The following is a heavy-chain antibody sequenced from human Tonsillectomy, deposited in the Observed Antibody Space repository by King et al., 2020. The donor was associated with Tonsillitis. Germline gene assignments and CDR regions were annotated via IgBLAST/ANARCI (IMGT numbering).Heavy chain of an antibody. V-gene: IGHV3-7*03. CDR2: IKQDGSEK. J-gene: IGHJ3*02. Sequence: VQLVESGGGLVQPGGSLRLSCAASGFTFSSYWMSWVRQAPGKGLEWVANIKQDGSEKYYVDSVKGRFTISRDNAKNSLYLQMNSLRAEDTAVYYCARDSGDSSGYHYGAFDIWGQGTMVTVSS. CDR3: ARDSGDSSGYHYGAFDI. CDR1: GFTFSSYW. D-gene: IGHD3-22*01.